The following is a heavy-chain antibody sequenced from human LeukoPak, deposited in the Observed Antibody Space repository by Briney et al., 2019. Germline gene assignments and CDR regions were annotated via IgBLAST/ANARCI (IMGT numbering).Heavy chain of an antibody. D-gene: IGHD6-19*01. CDR2: ISGSGGST. CDR3: SGGWYYFDY. CDR1: GFTFSIYA. Sequence: PGGSLRLSCAASGFTFSIYAMSWVRQAPGKGLEWVSAISGSGGSTYYADSVKGRFTTSRDNSKNTLYLEMNSLRPEDTAVYYCSGGWYYFDYWGQGTLVTVSS. V-gene: IGHV3-23*01. J-gene: IGHJ4*02.